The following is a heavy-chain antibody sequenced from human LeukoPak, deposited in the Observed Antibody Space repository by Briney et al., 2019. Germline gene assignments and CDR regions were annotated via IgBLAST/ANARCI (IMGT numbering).Heavy chain of an antibody. Sequence: GGSLRLSCAASRLTFSSYAMHWVRQAPGKGLEWVAVISYDESSKYYTDSVKGRFTISRDNSKNTLYLQMNSLRAEDTAVYYCAKHDSSTSRRRRTTIGAFDIWGQGTMVTVSS. CDR1: RLTFSSYA. V-gene: IGHV3-30*04. J-gene: IGHJ3*02. CDR3: AKHDSSTSRRRRTTIGAFDI. D-gene: IGHD2-2*01. CDR2: ISYDESSK.